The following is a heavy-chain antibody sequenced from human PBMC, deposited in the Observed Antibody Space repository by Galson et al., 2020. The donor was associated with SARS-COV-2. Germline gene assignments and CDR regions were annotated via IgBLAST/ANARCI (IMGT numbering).Heavy chain of an antibody. CDR1: GFTFSSYN. J-gene: IGHJ4*02. CDR3: AREKWFGESGFDY. V-gene: IGHV3-21*01. Sequence: GESLKISCAASGFTFSSYNMNWVRQAPGKGLEWVSAISSTSNYIYYADSMKGRFTISRDNAKNSLYLQMNSLRAEDTAVYYCAREKWFGESGFDYWGQGTLVTVSS. D-gene: IGHD3-10*01. CDR2: ISSTSNYI.